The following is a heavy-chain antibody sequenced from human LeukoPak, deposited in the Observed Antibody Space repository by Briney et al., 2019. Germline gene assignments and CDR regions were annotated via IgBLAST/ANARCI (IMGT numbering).Heavy chain of an antibody. CDR2: ISAYNGNT. Sequence: ASVKVSCKASGYTFTSYGISWVRQAPGQGLEWMGWISAYNGNTNYAQKLQGRVTMTTDTSTSTAYMELRSLRSDDTAVYYCARTGSSELYCGGDCWVDYWGQGTLVTVSS. J-gene: IGHJ4*02. CDR1: GYTFTSYG. D-gene: IGHD2-21*01. CDR3: ARTGSSELYCGGDCWVDY. V-gene: IGHV1-18*01.